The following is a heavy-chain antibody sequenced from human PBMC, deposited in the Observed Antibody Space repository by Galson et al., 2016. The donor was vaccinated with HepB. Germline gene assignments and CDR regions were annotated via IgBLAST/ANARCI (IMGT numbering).Heavy chain of an antibody. J-gene: IGHJ4*02. Sequence: SLRLSCAVSGLPLSDATMNWVRQAPGKGLEWVGRIKRDTEGGKSDYAAPVKGRFTISRDDSKNTLFLQMNSLKTDDTAVYYCSTQTTGTVKDSWGQGTLVTVSS. V-gene: IGHV3-15*01. CDR2: IKRDTEGGKS. CDR3: STQTTGTVKDS. CDR1: GLPLSDAT. D-gene: IGHD4-17*01.